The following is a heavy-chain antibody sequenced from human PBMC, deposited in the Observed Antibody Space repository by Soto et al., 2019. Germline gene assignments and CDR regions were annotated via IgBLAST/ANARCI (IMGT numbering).Heavy chain of an antibody. CDR3: ASGIVGATTYGMDV. CDR2: ISYDGSNK. J-gene: IGHJ6*02. V-gene: IGHV3-30*03. Sequence: HPGGSLRLSCAASGFTFSSYGMHWVRQAPGKGLEWVAVISYDGSNKYYADSVKGRFTISRDNAKNSLYLQMNSLRAEDTALYYCASGIVGATTYGMDVWGQGTTVTVSS. D-gene: IGHD1-26*01. CDR1: GFTFSSYG.